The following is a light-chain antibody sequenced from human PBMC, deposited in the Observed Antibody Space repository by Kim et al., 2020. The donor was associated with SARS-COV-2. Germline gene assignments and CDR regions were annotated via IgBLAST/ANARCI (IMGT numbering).Light chain of an antibody. CDR1: YSNIGNYY. Sequence: GQSVTMACSGSYSNIGNYYVYWYQQVPGTAPKVLIYRNNQRPSGVPNRFSGSKSGTSASLAISALRPEDEGDYYCASWDDSLSGVVFGGGTKVTVL. CDR2: RNN. CDR3: ASWDDSLSGVV. V-gene: IGLV1-47*01. J-gene: IGLJ3*02.